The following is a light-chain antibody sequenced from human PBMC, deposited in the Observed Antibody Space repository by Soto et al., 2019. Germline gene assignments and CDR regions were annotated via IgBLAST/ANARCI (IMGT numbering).Light chain of an antibody. CDR2: RNN. Sequence: QSVLTQPPSASGTPGQRVTISCPGSSSNIGSNYVYWYQQLPGTAPKLLIYRNNQRPSGVPDRFSGSKSGTSASLAISGLRSEDEADYYCAAWDYSLSGYVFGTGTKVTVL. J-gene: IGLJ1*01. CDR3: AAWDYSLSGYV. V-gene: IGLV1-47*01. CDR1: SSNIGSNY.